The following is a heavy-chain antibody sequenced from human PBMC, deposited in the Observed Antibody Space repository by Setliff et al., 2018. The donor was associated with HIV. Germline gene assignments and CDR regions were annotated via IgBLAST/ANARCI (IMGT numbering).Heavy chain of an antibody. J-gene: IGHJ4*02. Sequence: WASVKVSCKASGYTFTNYGITWVRQAPGQGLEWMGWINSYSAKTNYAQKIQGRLTMTIDPSASTAYMELRNLRSDDAAIYYCARSGGSPPYSSGLLILDFWGQGSLVAVSS. V-gene: IGHV1-18*01. CDR3: ARSGGSPPYSSGLLILDF. CDR2: INSYSAKT. CDR1: GYTFTNYG. D-gene: IGHD6-19*01.